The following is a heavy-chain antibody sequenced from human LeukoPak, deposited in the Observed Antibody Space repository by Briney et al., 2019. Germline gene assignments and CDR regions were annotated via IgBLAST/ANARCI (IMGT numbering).Heavy chain of an antibody. CDR2: ISYDGSNK. Sequence: GGSLRLSCAASGFTFSSYGMHWVRQAPGKGLEWVAVISYDGSNKYYADSVKGRFTISRDNAKNTLYLQMNSLRAEDTALYYCAKEGGYCSSSSCYKYSDSWGQGTLVTVSS. V-gene: IGHV3-33*03. CDR3: AKEGGYCSSSSCYKYSDS. CDR1: GFTFSSYG. D-gene: IGHD2-2*02. J-gene: IGHJ5*01.